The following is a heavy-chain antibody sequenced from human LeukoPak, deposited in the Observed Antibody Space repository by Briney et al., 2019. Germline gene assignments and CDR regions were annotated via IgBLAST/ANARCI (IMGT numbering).Heavy chain of an antibody. CDR3: ARHHPFCSGGSCYEDY. J-gene: IGHJ4*02. V-gene: IGHV5-51*01. Sequence: GESLKISCKASADSFTSYWIGWTRQMPAKGLERMGIVYPGDADTRYTPSFQGQVTISADKSISTADLQWSSLKASDSALYYCARHHPFCSGGSCYEDYWGQGTLVSVSS. CDR1: ADSFTSYW. CDR2: VYPGDADT. D-gene: IGHD2-15*01.